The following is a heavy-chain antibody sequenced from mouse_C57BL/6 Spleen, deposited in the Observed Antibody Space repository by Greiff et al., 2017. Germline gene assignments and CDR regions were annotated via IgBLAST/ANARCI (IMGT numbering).Heavy chain of an antibody. CDR1: GFSLTSYG. CDR3: AKKGYDGYYAMDY. J-gene: IGHJ4*01. D-gene: IGHD2-3*01. V-gene: IGHV2-5*01. Sequence: VKLVESGPGLVQPSQSLSITCTVSGFSLTSYGVHWVRQSPGKGLEWLGVIWRGGSTDYNAAFMSRLSITKDNSKSQVFFKMNSLQADDTAIYYCAKKGYDGYYAMDYWGQGTSVTVSS. CDR2: IWRGGST.